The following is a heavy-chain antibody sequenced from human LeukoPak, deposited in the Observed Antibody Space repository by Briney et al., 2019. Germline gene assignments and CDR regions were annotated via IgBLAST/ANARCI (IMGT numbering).Heavy chain of an antibody. CDR1: GGSMSSYF. Sequence: SETLSLTCTVSGGSMSSYFWSWIRQPPGKGLEWIGYIYDIGTTNYNPSLKTRVTMSVDTSNNQFSLKLSSVTAADTAVYYCATGVHGITAAGDYYFDYWGQGTLVTVSS. V-gene: IGHV4-59*03. CDR2: IYDIGTT. J-gene: IGHJ4*02. CDR3: ATGVHGITAAGDYYFDY. D-gene: IGHD6-13*01.